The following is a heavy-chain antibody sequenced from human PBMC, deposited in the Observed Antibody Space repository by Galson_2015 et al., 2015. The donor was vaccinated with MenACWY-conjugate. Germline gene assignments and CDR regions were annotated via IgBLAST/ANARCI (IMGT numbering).Heavy chain of an antibody. Sequence: SETLSLTCTVSGGSISSNTDYWGWIRQPPGKGLEWIGSCYYSGDTFYNPSLKSRVTISVDTSKNQFSLRLSSVTAADTAVYYCARICLGADFRADFADVWGQGTTVTVSS. CDR2: CYYSGDT. D-gene: IGHD3-16*01. J-gene: IGHJ6*02. V-gene: IGHV4-39*07. CDR1: GGSISSNTDY. CDR3: ARICLGADFRADFADV.